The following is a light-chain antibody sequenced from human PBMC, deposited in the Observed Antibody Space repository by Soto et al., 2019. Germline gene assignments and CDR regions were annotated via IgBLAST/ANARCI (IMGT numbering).Light chain of an antibody. CDR2: AAS. CDR1: QGISSY. Sequence: IQLTQSPSSLSASVGDSVTITCRASQGISSYLAWYQQKPGKAPKLLIYAASTLQSGLPSRFSGSGSGTDFTLTISSLQPEAFATYYCQQVNSYPFTFGPGTKVDIK. J-gene: IGKJ3*01. CDR3: QQVNSYPFT. V-gene: IGKV1-9*01.